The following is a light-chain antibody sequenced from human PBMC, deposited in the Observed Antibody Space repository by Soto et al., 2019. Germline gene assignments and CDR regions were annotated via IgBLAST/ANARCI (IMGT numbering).Light chain of an antibody. CDR1: QSIRSY. CDR2: AAS. J-gene: IGKJ4*01. V-gene: IGKV1-39*01. Sequence: DIQLTQSPSSLSASVGDRVTITCRASQSIRSYLNWYQQQPGIAPKLLIYAASSLQTGVSSRFSGSGSGTDFTLTISNMQPEDFATYYCPQTSNPPTFGGGTKV. CDR3: PQTSNPPT.